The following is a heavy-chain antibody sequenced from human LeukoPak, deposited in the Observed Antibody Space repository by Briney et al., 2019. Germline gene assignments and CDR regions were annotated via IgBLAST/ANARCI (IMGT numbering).Heavy chain of an antibody. D-gene: IGHD3-10*01. CDR1: GYTFTSYY. J-gene: IGHJ6*03. Sequence: ASVKVSCKASGYTFTSYYMHWVRQAPGQGLEWMGIINPSSGSTSYAQKFQGRVTMTRDTSTSTVYMELSNLRSEDTAVYYCARDPGVTMVRGVIPIEYYYYYYMDVWGKGTTVTVSS. V-gene: IGHV1-46*01. CDR3: ARDPGVTMVRGVIPIEYYYYYYMDV. CDR2: INPSSGST.